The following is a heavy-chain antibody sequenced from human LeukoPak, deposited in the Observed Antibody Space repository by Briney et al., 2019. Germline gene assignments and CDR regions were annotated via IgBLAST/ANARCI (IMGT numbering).Heavy chain of an antibody. V-gene: IGHV3-30*02. D-gene: IGHD2-21*01. J-gene: IGHJ4*02. CDR3: VKDLIGTYSFDH. Sequence: GGSLRLSCAAVGFIYSSYAMHWVRQAPGKGPEWVATIWSDGSNKYYPDSVKGRFTISRDNPKNTLYLQMNSLRVEDTAVYYCVKDLIGTYSFDHWGQGTLVTVSS. CDR2: IWSDGSNK. CDR1: GFIYSSYA.